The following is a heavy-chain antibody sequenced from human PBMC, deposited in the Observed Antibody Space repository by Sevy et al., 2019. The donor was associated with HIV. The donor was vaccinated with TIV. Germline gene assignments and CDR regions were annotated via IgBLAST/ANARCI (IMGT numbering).Heavy chain of an antibody. J-gene: IGHJ6*02. CDR1: GFIFSNYN. Sequence: GGSLRLSCAASGFIFSNYNMHWVRQAPGKGLQWVSCISSSSNDIYYADSLKGRFTISRDNAKNSLYLQMNSLRAEDTAVYYCARVVAYCSGGSYFPGYYYGMDVWGQGTTVTVSS. D-gene: IGHD2-15*01. V-gene: IGHV3-21*01. CDR2: ISSSSNDI. CDR3: ARVVAYCSGGSYFPGYYYGMDV.